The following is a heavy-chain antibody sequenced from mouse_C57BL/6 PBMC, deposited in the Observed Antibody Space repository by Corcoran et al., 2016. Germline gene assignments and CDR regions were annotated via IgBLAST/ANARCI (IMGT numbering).Heavy chain of an antibody. J-gene: IGHJ3*01. V-gene: IGHV1-26*01. CDR2: IDPNNGGT. D-gene: IGHD2-10*01. CDR1: GYTFTDYY. CDR3: ASYYEFAY. Sequence: EVQLQQSGPELVKPRALVKISCKASGYTFTDYYMNWVKQSHGKSLEWIGDIDPNNGGTSYNQKFTGKATLTVDKSSSTAYMELRSLTSEDSAVYYCASYYEFAYWGQGTLVTVSA.